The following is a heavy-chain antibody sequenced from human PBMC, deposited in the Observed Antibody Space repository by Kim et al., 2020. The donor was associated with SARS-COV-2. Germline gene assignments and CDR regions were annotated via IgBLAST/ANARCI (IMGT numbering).Heavy chain of an antibody. CDR3: ARDSLIAAAGTGWFDP. Sequence: KFQERVTITRDTSASTAYMELSSLRSEDTAVYYCARDSLIAAAGTGWFDPWGQGTLVTVSS. J-gene: IGHJ5*02. D-gene: IGHD6-13*01. V-gene: IGHV1-3*01.